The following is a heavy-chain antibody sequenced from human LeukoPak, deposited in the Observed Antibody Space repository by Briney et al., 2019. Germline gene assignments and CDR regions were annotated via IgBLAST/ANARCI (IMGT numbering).Heavy chain of an antibody. D-gene: IGHD2-15*01. CDR1: GGSISSYY. CDR3: ARHGVVGGCSGGSCYDGYFDY. Sequence: PSETLSLTCTVSGGSISSYYWSWIRQPPGKGLEWIGYIYYGGSTNYNPSLKSRVAISVDTSKNQFSLKLSSVTAADTAVYYCARHGVVGGCSGGSCYDGYFDYWGQGTLVTVSS. V-gene: IGHV4-59*08. J-gene: IGHJ4*02. CDR2: IYYGGST.